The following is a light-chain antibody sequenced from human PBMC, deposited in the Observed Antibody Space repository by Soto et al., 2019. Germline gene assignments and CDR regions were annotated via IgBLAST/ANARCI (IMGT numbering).Light chain of an antibody. CDR2: MGS. CDR1: QSLLYSDGYNY. Sequence: DIVMTQSPLSLPVTPGEPASISCRSSQSLLYSDGYNYLDWYLQKPGQSPQLLIYMGSNRASGVPDRFSGSGSGTDSTLKISRVEADDVGVYYCMQALQAPRTFGQGTKVEIK. CDR3: MQALQAPRT. V-gene: IGKV2-28*01. J-gene: IGKJ1*01.